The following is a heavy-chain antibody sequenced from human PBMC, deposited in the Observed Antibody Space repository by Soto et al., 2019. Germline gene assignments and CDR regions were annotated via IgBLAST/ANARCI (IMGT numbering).Heavy chain of an antibody. J-gene: IGHJ4*02. CDR2: MIPISGNT. CDR3: ARVMLGGHSDY. Sequence: ASVKVSCKASGGTFSSYAISWVRQAPGQGLEWMGWMIPISGNTDYAQKFQGRVTMTRNTSIRTAYIDLSSLSSDDTAVYYCARVMLGGHSDYWGQGTLVTVS. V-gene: IGHV1-8*02. D-gene: IGHD2-15*01. CDR1: GGTFSSYA.